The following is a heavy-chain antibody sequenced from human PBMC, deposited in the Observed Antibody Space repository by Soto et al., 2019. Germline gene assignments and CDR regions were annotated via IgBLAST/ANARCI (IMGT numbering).Heavy chain of an antibody. Sequence: ASVKVSCKASGYTFTSYDINWVRQATGQGLEWMGWMNPNSGNTGYAQKFQGRVTMTRNTSISTAYMELSSLRSEDTAVYYCARWARYYDYIWGSYRYDYYYYYMDVWGKGTTVTVSS. D-gene: IGHD3-16*02. CDR1: GYTFTSYD. CDR3: ARWARYYDYIWGSYRYDYYYYYMDV. V-gene: IGHV1-8*01. CDR2: MNPNSGNT. J-gene: IGHJ6*03.